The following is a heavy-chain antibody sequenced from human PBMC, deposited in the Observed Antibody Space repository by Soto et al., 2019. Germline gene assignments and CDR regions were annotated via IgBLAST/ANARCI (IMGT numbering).Heavy chain of an antibody. V-gene: IGHV4-59*02. CDR2: VYNSGST. CDR1: GFSVSSTY. J-gene: IGHJ4*02. Sequence: SETLSLTCTVSGFSVSSTYWGWVRQSPGKGLEWIGYVYNSGSTIYSPSLKSRITISVDPSKNQFSLRLRSVTAADTAVYYCARIPYSSASFDYWGQGNLVTVSS. CDR3: ARIPYSSASFDY. D-gene: IGHD6-19*01.